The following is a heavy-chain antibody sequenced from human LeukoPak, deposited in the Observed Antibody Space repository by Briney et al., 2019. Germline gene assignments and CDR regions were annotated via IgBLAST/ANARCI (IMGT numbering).Heavy chain of an antibody. CDR2: IYTSGST. CDR3: VRDMSPYYYGSVTTH. J-gene: IGHJ4*02. CDR1: GGSISGYY. D-gene: IGHD3-10*01. Sequence: SETLSLTCTVSGGSISGYYWSWIRQPAGKGLEWIGRIYTSGSTNYNPSLKSRVTMSVDTSKNQFSLKLSSVTAADTAVYYCVRDMSPYYYGSVTTHWGQGTLVTVSS. V-gene: IGHV4-4*07.